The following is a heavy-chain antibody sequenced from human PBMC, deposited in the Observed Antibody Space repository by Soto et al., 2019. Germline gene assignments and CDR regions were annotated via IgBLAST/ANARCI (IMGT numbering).Heavy chain of an antibody. CDR2: IFSNDEK. D-gene: IGHD3-22*01. CDR3: ARIREDYYDSSGYYSDAFDI. V-gene: IGHV2-26*01. CDR1: GFSLSNARMG. Sequence: QVTLKESGPVLVTPTETLTLTCTVSGFSLSNARMGVSWIRQPPGKALEWLAHIFSNDEKSYSTSLKSRLTISKYTSKSQAVLTITNMDPVDTATYYCARIREDYYDSSGYYSDAFDIWGQGTMVTVSS. J-gene: IGHJ3*02.